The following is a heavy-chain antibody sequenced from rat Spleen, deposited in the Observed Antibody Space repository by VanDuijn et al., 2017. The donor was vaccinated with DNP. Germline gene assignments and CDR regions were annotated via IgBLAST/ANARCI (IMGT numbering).Heavy chain of an antibody. CDR1: GFTFSNYY. CDR2: ISPSDSRT. D-gene: IGHD3-1*01. CDR3: ARGSTSIYWYFDF. J-gene: IGHJ1*01. V-gene: IGHV5-27*01. Sequence: EVHLVESGGGLVQPGRSLKLSCVASGFTFSNYYMAWVRQAQKKGLEWVAAISPSDSRTYYPDSLKGRFTISRDDAKSSLYLQMNSLKSEDTATYYCARGSTSIYWYFDFWGPGTMVTVSS.